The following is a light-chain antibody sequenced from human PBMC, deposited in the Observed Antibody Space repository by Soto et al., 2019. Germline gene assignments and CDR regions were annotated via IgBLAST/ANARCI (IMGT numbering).Light chain of an antibody. CDR1: QSVSSN. CDR2: DAS. J-gene: IGKJ1*01. CDR3: QHRSNWPPWT. V-gene: IGKV3-11*01. Sequence: ESVLTQSPATLSVCPGERATLSCRASQSVSSNLAWYQQKPGQAPRLLIYDASNRATGIPARFSGSGSGTDFTLTISSLEPEDIAVYYCQHRSNWPPWTFGQGTKVDIK.